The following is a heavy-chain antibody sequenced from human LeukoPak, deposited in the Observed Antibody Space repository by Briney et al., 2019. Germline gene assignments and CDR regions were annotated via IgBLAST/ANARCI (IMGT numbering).Heavy chain of an antibody. Sequence: ASVKVSCKASGYTFTGYYMHWVRQAPGQGLEWMGWINPNSGGTNYAQKFQGRVTMTRDTSISTAYMELSSLRSDDTAVYYCARALPHVRSGYYYYYMDVWGKGTTVTISS. J-gene: IGHJ6*03. CDR3: ARALPHVRSGYYYYYMDV. D-gene: IGHD6-25*01. CDR1: GYTFTGYY. V-gene: IGHV1-2*02. CDR2: INPNSGGT.